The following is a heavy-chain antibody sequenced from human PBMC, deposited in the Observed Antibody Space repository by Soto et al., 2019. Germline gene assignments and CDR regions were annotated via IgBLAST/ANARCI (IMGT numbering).Heavy chain of an antibody. J-gene: IGHJ5*02. CDR1: GFTFSSYG. V-gene: IGHV3-33*01. CDR3: ARGPVLPAAMNWFDP. Sequence: GGSLRLSCAASGFTFSSYGMHWVRQAPGKGLEWVALIWYDGSNKYYADSVKGRFTISRDNSKNTLYLQMNSLRAEETAVYYCARGPVLPAAMNWFDPWGQGTLVTVSS. D-gene: IGHD2-2*01. CDR2: IWYDGSNK.